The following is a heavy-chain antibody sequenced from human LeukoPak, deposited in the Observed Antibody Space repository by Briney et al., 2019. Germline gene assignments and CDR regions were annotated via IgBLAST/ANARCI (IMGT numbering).Heavy chain of an antibody. D-gene: IGHD4-17*01. Sequence: SETLSLTCTVSGGSISSYYWSWIRQPPGKGLEWIGYIYYGGSTNYNPSLKSRVTISVDTSKNQFSLKLSSVTAADTAVYYCARGSTVYWFDPWGQGTLVTVSS. V-gene: IGHV4-59*01. CDR3: ARGSTVYWFDP. CDR1: GGSISSYY. CDR2: IYYGGST. J-gene: IGHJ5*02.